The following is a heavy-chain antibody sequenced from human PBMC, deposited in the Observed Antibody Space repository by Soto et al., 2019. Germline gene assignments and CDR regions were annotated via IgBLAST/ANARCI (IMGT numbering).Heavy chain of an antibody. CDR2: IIPIFGTA. CDR1: GGTFSSYA. D-gene: IGHD3-22*01. Sequence: QVQLVQSGAEVKKPGSSVKVSCKASGGTFSSYAISWVRQAPGQGLEWMGGIIPIFGTANYAQKFQGRVTITADESTSTAYMELSCLGSEDTAVYYCARCGYYYDSSGHYYDYWGQGTLVTVSS. J-gene: IGHJ4*02. CDR3: ARCGYYYDSSGHYYDY. V-gene: IGHV1-69*01.